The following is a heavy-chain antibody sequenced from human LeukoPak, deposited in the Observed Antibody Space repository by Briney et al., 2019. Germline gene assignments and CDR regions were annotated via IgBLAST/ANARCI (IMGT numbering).Heavy chain of an antibody. V-gene: IGHV3-20*04. D-gene: IGHD3/OR15-3a*01. CDR2: INWNGAST. CDR3: ARDWTGYYGSDY. Sequence: WGSLRLSCTGSGFTFGDYGMSWVRQAPGKGLEWVSGINWNGASTGYADSVKGRFTISRDNAKNSLYLQMNSLRAEDTALYYCARDWTGYYGSDYWGQGTLVTVSS. J-gene: IGHJ4*02. CDR1: GFTFGDYG.